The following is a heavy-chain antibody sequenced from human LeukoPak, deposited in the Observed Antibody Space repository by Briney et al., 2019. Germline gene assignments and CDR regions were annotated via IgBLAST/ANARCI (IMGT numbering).Heavy chain of an antibody. CDR1: GFRFSCHW. D-gene: IGHD6-6*01. Sequence: GGSLRLSCADSGFRFSCHWMDWVRQAPGKGLEWVANINEDGSVKNYVDSVRGRFTISRDNAKNSLYLEMNSLRAEDTAVYYCMAESSSPWEGYWGQGTLVIVSS. V-gene: IGHV3-7*01. CDR3: MAESSSPWEGY. CDR2: INEDGSVK. J-gene: IGHJ4*02.